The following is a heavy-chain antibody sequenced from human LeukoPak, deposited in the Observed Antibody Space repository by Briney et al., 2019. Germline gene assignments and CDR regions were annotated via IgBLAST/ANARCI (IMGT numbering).Heavy chain of an antibody. CDR1: GFTFSSYA. J-gene: IGHJ4*02. Sequence: GGSLRLSCAASGFTFSSYAMSWVRQAPGKGLEWVSAISGSGGSTYYADSVKGRFTISGDNAKNSLSLQMNSLKTEDTAVYYCARVLGLLWDFWGQGSLVTVSS. V-gene: IGHV3-23*01. CDR2: ISGSGGST. CDR3: ARVLGLLWDF. D-gene: IGHD2/OR15-2a*01.